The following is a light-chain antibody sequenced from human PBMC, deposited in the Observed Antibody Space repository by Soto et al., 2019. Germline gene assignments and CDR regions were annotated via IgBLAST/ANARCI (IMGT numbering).Light chain of an antibody. Sequence: QSALTQPASVSGSPGQSITISCTGTSSDVGGYNYVSWYQQDPGKAPKLMIYDVSHRPSGVSNRFSGSKSANTASLTISGLQTEDEADYYCSSYTSSTTLVFGGGTKLTVL. J-gene: IGLJ2*01. CDR3: SSYTSSTTLV. V-gene: IGLV2-14*03. CDR1: SSDVGGYNY. CDR2: DVS.